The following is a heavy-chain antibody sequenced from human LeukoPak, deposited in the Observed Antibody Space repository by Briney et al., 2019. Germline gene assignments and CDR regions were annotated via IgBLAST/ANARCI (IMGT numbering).Heavy chain of an antibody. CDR3: ARGSGLRYGDFPFDF. D-gene: IGHD4-17*01. V-gene: IGHV3-30*02. J-gene: IGHJ4*02. CDR2: IRYDGSNK. Sequence: QTGGSLRLSCAASGFTFSSYGMNWVRQAPGKGLEWVAFIRYDGSNKYYAESVKGRFTVSRDNTKSSVSLQMSSLGAEDTAVYYCARGSGLRYGDFPFDFWGQGTLVTVSS. CDR1: GFTFSSYG.